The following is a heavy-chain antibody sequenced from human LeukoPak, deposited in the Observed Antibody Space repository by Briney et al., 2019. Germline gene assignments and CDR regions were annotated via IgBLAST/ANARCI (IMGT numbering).Heavy chain of an antibody. Sequence: GGSLRLSCSAFGFTFSSYAMHWVRQAPGKGLEYVSAISSNGGSTYYADAVKGRFTISRDNSKNTLYLQMSSLRAEDTAVYYCGKARHGEHNNWFDPWGQGTLVTVSS. CDR2: ISSNGGST. V-gene: IGHV3-64D*06. CDR1: GFTFSSYA. CDR3: GKARHGEHNNWFDP. D-gene: IGHD5-24*01. J-gene: IGHJ5*02.